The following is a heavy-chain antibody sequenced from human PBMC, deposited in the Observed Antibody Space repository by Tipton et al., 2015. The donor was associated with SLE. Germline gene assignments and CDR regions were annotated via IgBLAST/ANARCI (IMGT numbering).Heavy chain of an antibody. CDR3: ARVRDYYDSSGPSNWFDP. V-gene: IGHV4-38-2*01. D-gene: IGHD3-22*01. Sequence: TLSLTCAVSGYSISSGYYWGWIRQPPGKGLEWIGSIYHSGSTSYNPSLKSRVTISVDTSKNQFSLKLSSVTAADTAVYYCARVRDYYDSSGPSNWFDPWGQGTLVTVSS. CDR1: GYSISSGYY. CDR2: IYHSGST. J-gene: IGHJ5*02.